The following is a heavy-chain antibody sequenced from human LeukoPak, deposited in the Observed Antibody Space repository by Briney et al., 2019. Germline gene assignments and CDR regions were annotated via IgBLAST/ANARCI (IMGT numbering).Heavy chain of an antibody. V-gene: IGHV3-30*18. Sequence: PGGSLRLSCAASGFTFSSYGMHWVRQAPGKGLEWVAVISYDGSNKYHADSVKGRFTISRDNSKNTLYLQMNSLRAEDTAVYYCAKDSGYDYFDYWGQGTLVTVSS. D-gene: IGHD5-12*01. J-gene: IGHJ4*02. CDR1: GFTFSSYG. CDR3: AKDSGYDYFDY. CDR2: ISYDGSNK.